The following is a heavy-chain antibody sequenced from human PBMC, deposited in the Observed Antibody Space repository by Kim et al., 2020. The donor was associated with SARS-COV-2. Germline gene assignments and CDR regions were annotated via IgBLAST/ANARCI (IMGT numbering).Heavy chain of an antibody. CDR2: IYYSGST. V-gene: IGHV4-59*13. CDR1: GGSISSYY. D-gene: IGHD2-8*01. CDR3: ASATYGGSLFDY. Sequence: SETLSLTCTVSGGSISSYYWSWIRQPPGKGLEWIGYIYYSGSTNYNPSLKSRVTISVDTSKNQFSLKLSSVTAADTAVYYCASATYGGSLFDYWGQGTLVTVSS. J-gene: IGHJ4*02.